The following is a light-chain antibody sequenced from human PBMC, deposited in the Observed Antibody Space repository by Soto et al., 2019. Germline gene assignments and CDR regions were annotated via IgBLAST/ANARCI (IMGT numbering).Light chain of an antibody. CDR2: AVT. J-gene: IGLJ1*01. CDR1: SSDVGGYNY. Sequence: QSALTQPRSVSGSPGQSVTIFCTGTSSDVGGYNYVSWYQQYPGKAPKVMIYAVTRRPSGVPDRISGSKSGNTASLTISGLQAEDEADYYCCSYAGSYTHYVFGTGTKVTVL. V-gene: IGLV2-11*01. CDR3: CSYAGSYTHYV.